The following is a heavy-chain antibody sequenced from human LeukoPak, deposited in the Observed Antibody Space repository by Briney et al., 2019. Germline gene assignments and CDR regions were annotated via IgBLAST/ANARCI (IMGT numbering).Heavy chain of an antibody. CDR1: GFSFLGYC. Sequence: PWWSLRLSFASSGFSFLGYCMNWVRQAPAKGLEWVAMIQQDGSERYYADSVTGRFTISRDNGKNSLYLQVSSVRVEDTAVYFCAGGSGFLIESWGQGTLVTVSS. D-gene: IGHD2-21*01. V-gene: IGHV3-7*04. J-gene: IGHJ4*02. CDR3: AGGSGFLIES. CDR2: IQQDGSER.